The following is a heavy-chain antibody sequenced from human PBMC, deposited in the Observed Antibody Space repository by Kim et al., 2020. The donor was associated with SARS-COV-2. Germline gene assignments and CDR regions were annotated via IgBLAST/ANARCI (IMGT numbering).Heavy chain of an antibody. CDR3: ARADGSGYRTREDY. V-gene: IGHV1-3*01. CDR1: GFNFLRFA. Sequence: ASVKVSCKTSGFNFLRFAIHWVRQAPGQRLQWIGWINVGDEKTRYSQQFQGRVTIVRDTSANTVNMELTNLTSEDTAVYFCARADGSGYRTREDYWGQGT. D-gene: IGHD3-10*01. J-gene: IGHJ4*02. CDR2: INVGDEKT.